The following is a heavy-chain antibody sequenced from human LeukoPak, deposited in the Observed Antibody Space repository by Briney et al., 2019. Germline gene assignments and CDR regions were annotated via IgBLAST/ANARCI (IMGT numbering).Heavy chain of an antibody. J-gene: IGHJ6*02. Sequence: SETLSLTCTVSGGSISSYYWSWIRQPPGKGLEWIGYIYYSGSTNYNPSLKSRVTISVDTSKNQFSLKLSSVTAADTAVYYCARRSGHRRFDYYYGMDVWGQGTTVTVSS. CDR2: IYYSGST. V-gene: IGHV4-59*08. D-gene: IGHD1-26*01. CDR1: GGSISSYY. CDR3: ARRSGHRRFDYYYGMDV.